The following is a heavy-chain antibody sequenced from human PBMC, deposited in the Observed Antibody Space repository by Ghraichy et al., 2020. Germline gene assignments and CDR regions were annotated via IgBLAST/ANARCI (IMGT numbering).Heavy chain of an antibody. J-gene: IGHJ3*02. CDR1: GFTFSSYG. V-gene: IGHV3-33*01. D-gene: IGHD6-19*01. CDR2: IWYDGSNK. CDR3: ARVGSRAVAGTSFLAFDI. Sequence: GGSLRLSCAASGFTFSSYGMHWVRQAPGKGLEWVAVIWYDGSNKYYADSVKGRFTISRDNSKNTLYLQMNSLRAEDTAVYYCARVGSRAVAGTSFLAFDIWGQGTMVTVSS.